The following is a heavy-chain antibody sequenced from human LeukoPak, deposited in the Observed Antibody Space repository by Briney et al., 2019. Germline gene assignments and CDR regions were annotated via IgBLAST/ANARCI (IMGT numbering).Heavy chain of an antibody. CDR1: GFIFSSYA. CDR2: ISYDGSNK. CDR3: ARARQDYGGNSGYFVY. V-gene: IGHV3-30*04. Sequence: GRSLRLSCAASGFIFSSYAMHWVRQAPGKGLEWVAVISYDGSNKYYADSVKGRFTISRDNSKNTLYLQMNSLRAEDTAVYYCARARQDYGGNSGYFVYWGQGTLVTVSS. D-gene: IGHD4-23*01. J-gene: IGHJ4*02.